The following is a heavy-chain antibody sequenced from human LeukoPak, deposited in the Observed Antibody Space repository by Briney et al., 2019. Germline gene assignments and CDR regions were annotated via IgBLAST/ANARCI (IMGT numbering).Heavy chain of an antibody. Sequence: SETLSLTCTVSRGTISSGGYYWSWIRQHPGRGLEWIGYFYYSGSTYYSPSLKSRVTISVDTSKNQLSLKLSSVTAADTAVYYCARGVIDSYSSSWYFDYWGQGTLVTVSS. CDR3: ARGVIDSYSSSWYFDY. V-gene: IGHV4-31*03. J-gene: IGHJ4*02. CDR1: RGTISSGGYY. CDR2: FYYSGST. D-gene: IGHD6-13*01.